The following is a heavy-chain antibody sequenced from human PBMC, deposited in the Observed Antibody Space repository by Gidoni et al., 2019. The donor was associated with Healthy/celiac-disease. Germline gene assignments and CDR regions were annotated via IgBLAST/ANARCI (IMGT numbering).Heavy chain of an antibody. J-gene: IGHJ4*02. D-gene: IGHD3-10*01. CDR1: GFHFSSYG. CDR2: ISYDGSNK. CDR3: AKSVTSPVFDY. Sequence: QVQLVESGGGVVQPGRSLRLPCAAYGFHFSSYGMHWVGQAPGKGLGWVAVISYDGSNKYYADSVKGRFTISRDNSKNTLYLQMNSLRAEDKAVYYCAKSVTSPVFDYWGQGTLVTVSS. V-gene: IGHV3-30*18.